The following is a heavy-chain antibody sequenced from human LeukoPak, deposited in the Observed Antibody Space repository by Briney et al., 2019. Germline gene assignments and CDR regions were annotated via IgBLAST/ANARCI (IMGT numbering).Heavy chain of an antibody. D-gene: IGHD2-2*01. CDR1: GFTFSSYG. V-gene: IGHV3-30*18. CDR3: AKDPPPANYCSSTSCHNWFDP. J-gene: IGHJ5*02. CDR2: ISYDGSNK. Sequence: GGSLRPSCAASGFTFSSYGMHWVRQAPGKGLEWVAVISYDGSNKYYADSVKGRFTISRDNSKNTLYLQMNSLRAEDTAVYYCAKDPPPANYCSSTSCHNWFDPWGQGTLVTVSS.